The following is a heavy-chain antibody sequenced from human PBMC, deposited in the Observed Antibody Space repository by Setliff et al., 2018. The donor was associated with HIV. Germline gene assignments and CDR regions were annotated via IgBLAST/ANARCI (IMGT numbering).Heavy chain of an antibody. V-gene: IGHV1-2*02. CDR1: GYIFTDYF. D-gene: IGHD6-6*01. J-gene: IGHJ4*02. CDR3: ARQLSNSLDH. Sequence: GASVKVSCKASGYIFTDYFIHWVRQAPGQGLEWMGWISPQNGDRKIPQRFRGRATMTRDTSISTAYMELTGLTSDDTAVYFCARQLSNSLDHWGQGTPVTVSS. CDR2: ISPQNGDR.